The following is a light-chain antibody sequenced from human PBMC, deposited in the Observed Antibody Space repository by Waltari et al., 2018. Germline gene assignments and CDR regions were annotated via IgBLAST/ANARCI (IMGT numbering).Light chain of an antibody. CDR2: EVD. V-gene: IGLV2-23*02. CDR3: SSYTYGGPWV. CDR1: SSDVGSYDL. J-gene: IGLJ2*01. Sequence: SALTQPASVSASPGQSITISCTGSSSDVGSYDLVAWYQKHPGKAPHLLFYEVDKRPSGVSYRFSGSKSGNAASLTISGRQAEDEAHYFCSSYTYGGPWVFGGGTLLTVL.